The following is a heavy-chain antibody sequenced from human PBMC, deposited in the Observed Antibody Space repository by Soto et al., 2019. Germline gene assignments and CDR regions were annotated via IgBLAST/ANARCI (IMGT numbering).Heavy chain of an antibody. CDR2: VSDNGGSRGGT. V-gene: IGHV3-23*01. Sequence: GGSLRLSCRASGFMFNNSAMTWVRQAPGQGLQWVASVSDNGGSRGGTYYADSVKGRFTISRDNSKNTLYLQLDSLTGADTAVYYCARAKAVVIAALDIWGQGTMVTVSS. J-gene: IGHJ3*02. CDR1: GFMFNNSA. D-gene: IGHD2-21*01. CDR3: ARAKAVVIAALDI.